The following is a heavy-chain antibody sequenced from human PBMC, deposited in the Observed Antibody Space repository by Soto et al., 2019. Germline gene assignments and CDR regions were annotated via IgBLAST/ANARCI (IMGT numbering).Heavy chain of an antibody. CDR2: ISYDGSNK. V-gene: IGHV3-30-3*01. Sequence: QVQLVESGGGVVQPGRSLRLSCAASGFTFSSYAMHWVRQAPGKGLEWVAVISYDGSNKYYADSVKGRFTISRDNSKNTWYRKMNSRGAEDTAVYYWARGGGVAAGGSGSYNGMDVWGQGTTVTVPS. D-gene: IGHD2-15*01. CDR3: ARGGGVAAGGSGSYNGMDV. J-gene: IGHJ6*02. CDR1: GFTFSSYA.